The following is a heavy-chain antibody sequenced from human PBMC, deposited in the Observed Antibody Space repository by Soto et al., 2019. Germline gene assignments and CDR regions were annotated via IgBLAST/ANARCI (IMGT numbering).Heavy chain of an antibody. CDR1: GXTFSTFA. V-gene: IGHV3-23*01. CDR2: ITGGSGFT. J-gene: IGHJ4*02. Sequence: GSLRLSCAASGXTFSTFAMNWVRQAPGKGLEWVSGITGGSGFTFYADSVKGRFTISRDDSENTLFLQMSSLRAEDTAKYYCAKSGPTNYFDFWGQGTLVTVSS. CDR3: AKSGPTNYFDF. D-gene: IGHD1-26*01.